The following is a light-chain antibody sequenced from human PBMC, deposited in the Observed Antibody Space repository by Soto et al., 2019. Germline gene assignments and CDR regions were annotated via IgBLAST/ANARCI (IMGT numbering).Light chain of an antibody. V-gene: IGLV2-8*01. CDR3: TSYTVSNSHV. CDR1: SSDVGSYNY. J-gene: IGLJ1*01. Sequence: QSALTQPPSASGSPGQSVTISCTGTSSDVGSYNYVSWYQQYPGKAPKLMIYEVTKRPSGVPDRFSGSKSGNTASLTVSGLQAEDEADYCGTSYTVSNSHVFGTGTKLTVL. CDR2: EVT.